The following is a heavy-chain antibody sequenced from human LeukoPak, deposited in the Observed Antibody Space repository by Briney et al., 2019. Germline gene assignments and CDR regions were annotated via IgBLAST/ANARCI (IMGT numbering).Heavy chain of an antibody. Sequence: SVKASCKASGGTFSSYAISWVRQAPGQGLEWMGGIIPIFGTANYAQKFQGRVTITADESTSTVYMELSSLRSEDTAVYYCAECSSTSCYFGNILNMAFDIWGQGTMVTVSS. D-gene: IGHD2-2*01. CDR1: GGTFSSYA. J-gene: IGHJ3*02. CDR2: IIPIFGTA. V-gene: IGHV1-69*13. CDR3: AECSSTSCYFGNILNMAFDI.